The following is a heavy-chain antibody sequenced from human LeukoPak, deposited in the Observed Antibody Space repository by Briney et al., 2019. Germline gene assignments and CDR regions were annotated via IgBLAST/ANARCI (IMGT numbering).Heavy chain of an antibody. D-gene: IGHD6-19*01. J-gene: IGHJ5*02. CDR1: GFTFSNYW. V-gene: IGHV3-7*04. CDR3: ARDRSSGWYLTPGFDP. CDR2: IKQDGNEK. Sequence: PGGSLRLSCAASGFTFSNYWMSWVRQAPGKGLEWVASIKQDGNEKYYVDSVKGRFTISRDNAKNSLYLQIDSLRAEDTAVYYCARDRSSGWYLTPGFDPWGQGTLVTVSS.